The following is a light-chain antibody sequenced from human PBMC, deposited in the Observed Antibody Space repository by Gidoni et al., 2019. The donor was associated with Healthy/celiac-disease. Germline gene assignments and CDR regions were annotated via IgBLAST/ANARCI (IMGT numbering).Light chain of an antibody. CDR3: QSYDSSLSGYV. Sequence: QSVLTQPPSVYGAPGQRVTISCTGSSSNIGAGYAVPWYQQLPGTAPKLLIYGNSNRPSGVPDRFSGSKSGTSASLAITGLQAEDEADYYCQSYDSSLSGYVVGTGTKVTVL. CDR1: SSNIGAGYA. V-gene: IGLV1-40*01. J-gene: IGLJ1*01. CDR2: GNS.